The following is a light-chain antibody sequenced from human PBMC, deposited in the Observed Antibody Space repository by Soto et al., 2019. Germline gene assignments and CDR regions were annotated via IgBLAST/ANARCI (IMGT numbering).Light chain of an antibody. J-gene: IGLJ2*01. CDR1: SSDVGGYNY. Sequence: QSALTQPASVSGSPGQSITISCTGTSSDVGGYNYVSWYQQRPGKAPKLMIYDVSNRPSGVSNRFSGSKSGNTASLTISGLQAEDEADYYCSSYTSTSNPVVFGGGTEVTVL. CDR2: DVS. V-gene: IGLV2-14*01. CDR3: SSYTSTSNPVV.